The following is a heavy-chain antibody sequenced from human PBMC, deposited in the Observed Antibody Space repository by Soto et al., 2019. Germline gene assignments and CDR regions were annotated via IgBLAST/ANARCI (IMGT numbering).Heavy chain of an antibody. Sequence: GGSLRLSCAASGFTFSSYSMNWVRQAPGKGLEWVSYISSSSSTIYYADSVKGRFTISRDNAKNSLYLQMNSLIAEDMAMYYCALIYDYIWGSYLYVKAHGVSSYYYMDVWGKGTTVTVSS. V-gene: IGHV3-48*01. D-gene: IGHD3-16*02. CDR3: ALIYDYIWGSYLYVKAHGVSSYYYMDV. CDR1: GFTFSSYS. CDR2: ISSSSSTI. J-gene: IGHJ6*03.